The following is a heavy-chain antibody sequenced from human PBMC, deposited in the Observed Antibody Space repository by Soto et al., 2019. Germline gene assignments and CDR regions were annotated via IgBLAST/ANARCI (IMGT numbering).Heavy chain of an antibody. CDR3: ARGGETYYDFWSGFSPIDY. J-gene: IGHJ4*02. D-gene: IGHD3-3*01. V-gene: IGHV4-59*01. Sequence: SETLSLTCTVSGGSISTYYWSWVRQSPGKGLEWIGYIFYSDNTNYNPSLKSGVTISVDTSKNQFSLKLTSVTAADTAVYFCARGGETYYDFWSGFSPIDYWGQGTLVTVSS. CDR1: GGSISTYY. CDR2: IFYSDNT.